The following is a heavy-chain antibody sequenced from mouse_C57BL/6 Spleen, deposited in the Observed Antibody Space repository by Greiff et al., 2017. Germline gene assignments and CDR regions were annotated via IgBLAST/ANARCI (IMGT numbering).Heavy chain of an antibody. CDR3: ARNPYDYDVGPVMDY. Sequence: VKLVESGPGLVQPSQSLSITCTVSGFSLTSYGVHWVRQSPGKGLEWLGVIWSGGSTDYNAAFISRLSISKDNSKSQVFFKMNSLQADDTAIYYCARNPYDYDVGPVMDYWGQGTSVTVSS. CDR2: IWSGGST. V-gene: IGHV2-2*01. D-gene: IGHD2-4*01. CDR1: GFSLTSYG. J-gene: IGHJ4*01.